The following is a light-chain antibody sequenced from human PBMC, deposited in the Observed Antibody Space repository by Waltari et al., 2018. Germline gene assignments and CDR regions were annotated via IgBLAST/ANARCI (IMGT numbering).Light chain of an antibody. V-gene: IGLV3-19*01. CDR2: GTD. J-gene: IGLJ1*01. CDR3: NSRDSSLKHYV. CDR1: SLRRYY. Sequence: SSELTQDPAVSVAMGRTVRIPCQGHSLRRYYASWYQQKPGQDPPLIIYGTDNRPSGIPDLFSGSSAGNTASLTITGAQAEDEADYYCNSRDSSLKHYVFGPGTKVTVL.